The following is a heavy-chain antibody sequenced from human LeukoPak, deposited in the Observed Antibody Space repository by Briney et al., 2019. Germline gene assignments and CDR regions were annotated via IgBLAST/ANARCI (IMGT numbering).Heavy chain of an antibody. CDR3: ARDLGGPDDY. J-gene: IGHJ4*02. CDR2: INTDGSTT. Sequence: GGSLRLSCVASGFTFSTSWMHWVRQAPGKGLVWVSRINTDGSTTSYADSVKGRFTISRDNAKNTLYLQMHSLRAEDTAVYYCARDLGGPDDYWGQGMLVTVSS. D-gene: IGHD2-15*01. V-gene: IGHV3-74*01. CDR1: GFTFSTSW.